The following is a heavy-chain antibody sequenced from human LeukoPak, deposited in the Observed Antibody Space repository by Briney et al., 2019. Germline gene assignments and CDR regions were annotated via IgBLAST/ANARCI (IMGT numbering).Heavy chain of an antibody. CDR1: GFTFSSYE. CDR2: ISSSGSTI. J-gene: IGHJ5*02. V-gene: IGHV3-48*03. CDR3: AREPTDPNNISGGPTGWFDP. D-gene: IGHD6-25*01. Sequence: TGGSLRLSCAASGFTFSSYEMNWVRQAPGKGLEWVSYISSSGSTIYYADSVKGRFTISRDNAKNSLYLQMNSLRAEDTAVYFCAREPTDPNNISGGPTGWFDPWGQGTLITVSS.